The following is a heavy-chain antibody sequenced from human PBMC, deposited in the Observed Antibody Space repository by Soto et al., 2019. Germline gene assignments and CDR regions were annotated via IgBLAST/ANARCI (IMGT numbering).Heavy chain of an antibody. CDR2: ISPGSRYP. D-gene: IGHD2-15*01. CDR1: GFTFGDSY. V-gene: IGHV3-11*06. CDR3: VRGGGGGLFDP. Sequence: GGSLRLSCAGSGFTFGDSYMSWIRQAPGKGLEWLSYISPGSRYPAYADSVKGRFTSSRDNAKRSLYLQMMSLTAEDTAIYYCVRGGGGGLFDPWGQGTMVTVSS. J-gene: IGHJ5*02.